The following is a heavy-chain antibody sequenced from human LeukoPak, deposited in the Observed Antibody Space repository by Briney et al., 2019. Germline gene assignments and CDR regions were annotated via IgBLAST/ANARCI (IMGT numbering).Heavy chain of an antibody. Sequence: GSLRLSCAASEFTFSKFPMGWVRQAPGKGLEWVSVIYSGGSTYYADSVKGRFTISRDNSKNTLYLQMNSLRAEDTAVYYCARDSGPPDYYYGSGNYGFDPWGQGTLVTVSS. V-gene: IGHV3-66*01. D-gene: IGHD3-10*01. CDR1: EFTFSKFP. CDR3: ARDSGPPDYYYGSGNYGFDP. J-gene: IGHJ5*02. CDR2: IYSGGST.